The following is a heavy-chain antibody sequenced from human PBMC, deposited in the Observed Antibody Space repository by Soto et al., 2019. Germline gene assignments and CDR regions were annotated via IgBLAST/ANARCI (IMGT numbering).Heavy chain of an antibody. CDR1: GGSISSGGYY. CDR3: ARDRLRDYGDPETVYYYYYGMDV. V-gene: IGHV4-31*03. D-gene: IGHD4-17*01. J-gene: IGHJ6*02. CDR2: IYYSGIT. Sequence: SETLSLTCTVSGGSISSGGYYWSWIRQHPGKGLEWIGYIYYSGITYYNPSLKSRVTISVDTSKNQFSLKLSSVTAADTAVYYCARDRLRDYGDPETVYYYYYGMDVWGQGTTVTVSS.